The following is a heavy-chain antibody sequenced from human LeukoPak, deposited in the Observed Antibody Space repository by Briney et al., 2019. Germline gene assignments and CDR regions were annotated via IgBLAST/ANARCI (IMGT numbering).Heavy chain of an antibody. CDR3: ARARRIRGVSPDYSWLDP. D-gene: IGHD3-10*01. V-gene: IGHV1-69*04. Sequence: GASVKVSCTASGDSFSSYGVNWVRQAPGQGLEWMGMIIPFLGITNYAQKFQGRVTIRADKSTSTAYMELSSLRSEDTAVYYCARARRIRGVSPDYSWLDPWGQGTLVTVSS. J-gene: IGHJ5*02. CDR2: IIPFLGIT. CDR1: GDSFSSYG.